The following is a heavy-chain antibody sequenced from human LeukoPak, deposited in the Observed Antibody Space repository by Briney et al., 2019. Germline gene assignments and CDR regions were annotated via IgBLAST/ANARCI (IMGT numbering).Heavy chain of an antibody. CDR3: AKDTEAAAGIFDY. CDR1: GFIFSNYG. CDR2: ISGSGGST. D-gene: IGHD6-13*01. J-gene: IGHJ4*02. Sequence: GGSLRLSCAASGFIFSNYGMSWVRQAPGKGLEWVSAISGSGGSTYYADSVKGRFTISRDNSKNTLYLQMNSLRAEDTAVYYCAKDTEAAAGIFDYWGQGTLDTVSS. V-gene: IGHV3-23*01.